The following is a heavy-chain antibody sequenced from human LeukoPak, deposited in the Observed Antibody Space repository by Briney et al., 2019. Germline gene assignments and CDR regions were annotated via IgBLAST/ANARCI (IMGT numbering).Heavy chain of an antibody. J-gene: IGHJ4*02. CDR2: ISGDGTIK. CDR3: SRSQFDY. CDR1: GFPFSSYW. V-gene: IGHV3-74*03. Sequence: GGSLRLSCEPSGFPFSSYWMLWVRQAPGKGLVWVARISGDGTIKTYADFVRGRFTISRDNTKNILYLQMNSLKVEDTAIYFCSRSQFDYWGQGVLVAVSS.